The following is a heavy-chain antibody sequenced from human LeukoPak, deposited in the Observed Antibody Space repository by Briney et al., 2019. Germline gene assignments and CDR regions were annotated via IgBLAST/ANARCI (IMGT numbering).Heavy chain of an antibody. CDR2: IYPGDSDT. D-gene: IGHD5-12*01. J-gene: IGHJ4*02. Sequence: GESLKTSCKGSGYTFTSKWIGWVRQMPGKGLEWMGIIYPGDSDTRYSPPFQGQVTISADKSISTAYLQWSSLKASDTAIYYCATSGGYGGYEMGVWGQGTLVTVSS. V-gene: IGHV5-51*01. CDR3: ATSGGYGGYEMGV. CDR1: GYTFTSKW.